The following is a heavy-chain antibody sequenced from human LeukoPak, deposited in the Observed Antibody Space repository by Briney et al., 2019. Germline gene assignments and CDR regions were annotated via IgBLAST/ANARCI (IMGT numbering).Heavy chain of an antibody. J-gene: IGHJ6*02. Sequence: SETLSLTCTVSGGSISSGGYYWSWIRQPPGKGLEWIGYIYHSGSTYYNPSLKSRVTISVDTSKNQFSLKLSSVTAADTAVYYCARDYTWGYCSGGSCYSDYYYYYGMDVWGQGTTVTVSS. CDR3: ARDYTWGYCSGGSCYSDYYYYYGMDV. CDR1: GGSISSGGYY. CDR2: IYHSGST. V-gene: IGHV4-30-2*01. D-gene: IGHD2-15*01.